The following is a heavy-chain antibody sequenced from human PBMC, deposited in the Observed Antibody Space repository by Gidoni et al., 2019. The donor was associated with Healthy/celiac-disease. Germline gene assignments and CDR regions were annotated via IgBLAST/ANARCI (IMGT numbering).Heavy chain of an antibody. Sequence: QVQLVQSGAEVKKPGASVKVSCTPSGYTFTGYYMHWVRPAPGQGLEWMGRINPNSGGTNYAQKFQGRVTMTRDTSISTAYMELSRLRSDDTAVYYCARAGHCSSTSCYRGTKFDPWGQGTLVTVSS. J-gene: IGHJ5*02. CDR1: GYTFTGYY. V-gene: IGHV1-2*06. CDR2: INPNSGGT. D-gene: IGHD2-2*01. CDR3: ARAGHCSSTSCYRGTKFDP.